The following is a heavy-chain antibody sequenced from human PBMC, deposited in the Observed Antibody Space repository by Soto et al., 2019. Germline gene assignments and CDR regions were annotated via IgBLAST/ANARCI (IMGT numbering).Heavy chain of an antibody. Sequence: GGSLRLSCAASGFTFSSYGMHWVRQAPGKGLEWVAVISYDGSNKYYADSVKGRFTISRDNSKNTLYLQMNSLRAEDTAVYFCVASGLSFDYWGQGTLVTVS. CDR3: VASGLSFDY. D-gene: IGHD3-16*02. CDR1: GFTFSSYG. J-gene: IGHJ4*02. V-gene: IGHV3-30*03. CDR2: ISYDGSNK.